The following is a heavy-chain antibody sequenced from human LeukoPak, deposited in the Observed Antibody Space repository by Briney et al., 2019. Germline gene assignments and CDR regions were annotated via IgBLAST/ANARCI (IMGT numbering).Heavy chain of an antibody. Sequence: PGGSLRLSCAASGFTFSSYSMNWVRQAPGKGLEWVSSISSSSSYIYYADSVKGRFTISRDNAKNSPYLQMNSLRAEDTAVYYCARDQTIAVDFDYWGQGTLVTVSS. D-gene: IGHD6-19*01. J-gene: IGHJ4*02. CDR3: ARDQTIAVDFDY. CDR1: GFTFSSYS. CDR2: ISSSSSYI. V-gene: IGHV3-21*01.